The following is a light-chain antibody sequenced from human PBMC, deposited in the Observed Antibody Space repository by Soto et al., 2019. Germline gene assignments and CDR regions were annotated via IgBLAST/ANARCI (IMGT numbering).Light chain of an antibody. CDR3: QQSFSTPPLT. Sequence: DIRLTQSPSSLSASVGDRVTLTCMASQNIRTNLNWYQQKPGKAPKLLIYAASSLQSGVPSRFSGSGSGTDFNFTISSLQPEDFATYFCQQSFSTPPLTFGGGTKVDIK. V-gene: IGKV1-39*01. J-gene: IGKJ4*01. CDR1: QNIRTN. CDR2: AAS.